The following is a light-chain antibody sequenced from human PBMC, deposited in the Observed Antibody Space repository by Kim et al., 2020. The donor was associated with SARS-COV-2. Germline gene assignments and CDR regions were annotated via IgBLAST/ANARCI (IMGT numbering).Light chain of an antibody. CDR3: CSYAGSSTFV. CDR2: EVT. CDR1: SSDVGTYDL. J-gene: IGLJ1*01. Sequence: GQSLTISCPGTSSDVGTYDLVSWYQLHPGKAPKFMIYEVTKRPSGVSHRFSGSKSGNTASLTISGLQAEDEADYYCCSYAGSSTFVFGIGTRVTVL. V-gene: IGLV2-23*02.